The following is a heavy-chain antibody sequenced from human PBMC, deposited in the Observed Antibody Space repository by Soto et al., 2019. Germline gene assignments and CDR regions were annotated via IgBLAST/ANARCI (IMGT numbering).Heavy chain of an antibody. CDR1: GGSISSYY. CDR3: ARVRENPETREDIVVVPAAETLAFDI. Sequence: SETLSLTCTVSGGSISSYYWSWIRQPPGKGLEWIGYIYYSGSTNYNPSLKSRVTISVDTSKNQFSLKLSPVTAADTAVYYCARVRENPETREDIVVVPAAETLAFDIWGQGTMVTVSS. CDR2: IYYSGST. V-gene: IGHV4-59*01. D-gene: IGHD2-2*01. J-gene: IGHJ3*02.